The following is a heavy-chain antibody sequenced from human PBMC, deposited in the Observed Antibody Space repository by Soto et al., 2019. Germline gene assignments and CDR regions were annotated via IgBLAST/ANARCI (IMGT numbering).Heavy chain of an antibody. V-gene: IGHV3-73*01. Sequence: GGSLRLSCAASGFTFSGSAMHWVLQASWKGLEWVGRIRSKANSYATAYAASVKGRFTISRDDSKNTAYLQMNSLKTEDTAVYYCTRQPEGFWITRALTNWGKGTLVTVSS. CDR1: GFTFSGSA. CDR3: TRQPEGFWITRALTN. CDR2: IRSKANSYAT. J-gene: IGHJ4*02. D-gene: IGHD3-3*01.